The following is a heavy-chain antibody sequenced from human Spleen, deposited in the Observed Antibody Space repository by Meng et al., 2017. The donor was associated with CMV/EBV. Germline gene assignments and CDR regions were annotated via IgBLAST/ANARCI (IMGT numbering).Heavy chain of an antibody. CDR2: IYYSGST. D-gene: IGHD6-13*01. CDR3: ARQIAAAGYYFDY. V-gene: IGHV4-59*01. CDR1: GGSISSYY. J-gene: IGHJ4*02. Sequence: SETLSLTCTVSGGSISSYYWSWIRQPPGKGLEWIGYIYYSGSTNYNPSLKSRVTISVDTSKNQFSLKLSSVTAADTAVYYCARQIAAAGYYFDYWGQGTLVTVSS.